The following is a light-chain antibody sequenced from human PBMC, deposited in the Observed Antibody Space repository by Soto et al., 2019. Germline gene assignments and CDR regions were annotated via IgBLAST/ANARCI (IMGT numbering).Light chain of an antibody. CDR3: QQYNNWPPPIT. V-gene: IGKV3-15*01. CDR2: GAS. CDR1: QSVSSN. J-gene: IGKJ5*01. Sequence: EIVMTQSPATLSVSPGERATLSCRASQSVSSNLAWYQQKPGQAPRLLIYGASTRATGIPARFSGSGSGTEFTLTISSLQSEDFAVYYCQQYNNWPPPITFRQGTRLEIK.